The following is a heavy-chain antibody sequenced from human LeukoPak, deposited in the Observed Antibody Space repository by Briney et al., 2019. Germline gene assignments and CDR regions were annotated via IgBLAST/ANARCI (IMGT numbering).Heavy chain of an antibody. J-gene: IGHJ4*02. CDR1: GYTFTSYY. D-gene: IGHD3-22*01. CDR3: ARDPFYDSSGYYPDY. V-gene: IGHV1-46*01. Sequence: ASVKVSCKASGYTFTSYYMHWVRQAPGQGLEWMGIINPSGGSTSYAQKFQGGVTMTRDTSTSTVYMELSSLRSEDTAVYYCARDPFYDSSGYYPDYWGQGTLVTVSS. CDR2: INPSGGST.